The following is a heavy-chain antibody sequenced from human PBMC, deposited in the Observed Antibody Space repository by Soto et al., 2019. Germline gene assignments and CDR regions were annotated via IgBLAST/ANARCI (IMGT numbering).Heavy chain of an antibody. CDR2: INVYNGNT. J-gene: IGHJ5*02. CDR3: ARGVGSGSYYNQYNWFDP. Sequence: GASVTVSCKASGYTFTNYGSRWVRQAHGQGLEWMGWINVYNGNTKYAQKVQGRVTMTTDTSTSTAYMELRSLRSDDTAVYYCARGVGSGSYYNQYNWFDPWGQGTLVTVSS. V-gene: IGHV1-18*01. CDR1: GYTFTNYG. D-gene: IGHD3-10*01.